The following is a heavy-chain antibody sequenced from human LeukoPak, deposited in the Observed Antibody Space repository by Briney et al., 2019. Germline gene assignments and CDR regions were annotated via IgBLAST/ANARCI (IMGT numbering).Heavy chain of an antibody. D-gene: IGHD1-14*01. CDR3: ARDNRMDV. CDR2: IWYDGSNK. V-gene: IGHV3-33*01. CDR1: GFSFSSYG. J-gene: IGHJ6*02. Sequence: GRSLRLSCAASGFSFSSYGTPWVRQAPGKGLGWVAVIWYDGSNKYYADSVKGRFTISRDNSKNTLYLQMNSLRAEDTAVYYCARDNRMDVWGQGTTVTVSS.